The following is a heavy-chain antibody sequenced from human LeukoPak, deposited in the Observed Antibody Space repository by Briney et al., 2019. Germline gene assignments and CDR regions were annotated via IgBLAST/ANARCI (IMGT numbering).Heavy chain of an antibody. J-gene: IGHJ4*02. CDR3: ARDQRSVRGVIDY. Sequence: GGSLRLSCAASGFTFSDYYMSWIRQAPGKGLEWVAVIWYDGSNKYYADSVKGRFTISRDNSKNTLYLQMNSLRAEDTAVYYCARDQRSVRGVIDYWGQGTLVTVSS. CDR2: IWYDGSNK. CDR1: GFTFSDYY. D-gene: IGHD3-10*01. V-gene: IGHV3-33*08.